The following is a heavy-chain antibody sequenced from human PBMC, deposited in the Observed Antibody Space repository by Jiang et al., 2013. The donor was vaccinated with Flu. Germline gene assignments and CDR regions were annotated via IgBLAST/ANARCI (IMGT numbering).Heavy chain of an antibody. Sequence: RLSCAASGFFVSSNYMSWVRQAPGRGLEWVSILYSGYTTYYTDSVKGRFTISRDNSKNTLYLQMNSLRAEDTAVYYCATGISNSYFDHWGQGTLVTVSS. CDR2: LYSGYTT. CDR1: GFFVSSNY. D-gene: IGHD1-1*01. V-gene: IGHV3-53*01. CDR3: ATGISNSYFDH. J-gene: IGHJ4*02.